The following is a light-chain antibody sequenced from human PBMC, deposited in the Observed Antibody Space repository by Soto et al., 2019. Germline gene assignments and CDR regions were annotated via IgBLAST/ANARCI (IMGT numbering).Light chain of an antibody. CDR2: DVS. CDR3: CSYAGSYSWV. CDR1: SSDVGAYNY. Sequence: QSVLTQPRSVSGSPGQSVTISCTGTSSDVGAYNYVSWYQHHPGKAPKVMIYDVSERPSGVPDRFSGSKSDNKASLTISGLQAEDEADYYCSYAGSYSWVFGGGTKLTVL. J-gene: IGLJ3*02. V-gene: IGLV2-11*01.